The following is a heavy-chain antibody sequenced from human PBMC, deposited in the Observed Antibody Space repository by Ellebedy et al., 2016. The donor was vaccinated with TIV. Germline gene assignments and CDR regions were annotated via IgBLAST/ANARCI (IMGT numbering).Heavy chain of an antibody. CDR1: GFTFSRYS. Sequence: GESLKISXAASGFTFSRYSMNWVRQAPGKGLEWVSYISSSSSTIYYADSVKGRFTISRDNAKNSLYLQMNSLRDEGTAVYYCARVPGSFSLNWFDPWGQGTLVTVSS. V-gene: IGHV3-48*02. J-gene: IGHJ5*02. D-gene: IGHD3-10*01. CDR3: ARVPGSFSLNWFDP. CDR2: ISSSSSTI.